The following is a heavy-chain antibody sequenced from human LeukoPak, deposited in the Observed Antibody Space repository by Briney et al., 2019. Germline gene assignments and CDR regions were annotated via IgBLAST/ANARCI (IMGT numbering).Heavy chain of an antibody. CDR2: INPSGGST. V-gene: IGHV1-46*01. CDR1: GYTFTNFY. D-gene: IGHD1-26*01. CDR3: ARAHSGSYPGY. J-gene: IGHJ4*02. Sequence: ASVKVSCKASGYTFTNFYMHWVRQAPGQGLEWMGLINPSGGSTSYAQKFQGRDAMTRDTSTSTVYMELSSLRSEDTAVYYCARAHSGSYPGYWGQGTLLTVSS.